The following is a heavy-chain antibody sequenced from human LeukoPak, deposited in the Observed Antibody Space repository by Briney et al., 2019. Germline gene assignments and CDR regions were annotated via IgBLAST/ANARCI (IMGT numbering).Heavy chain of an antibody. Sequence: SETLSLTCAVYGGSFSGYYWSWIRQPPGKGLEWIGEINHSGSTNYNPSLKSRVTISVDTSKNQFSLKLSSVTAADTAVYYCARDGCGGSCFHYYYYYMDVWGKGTTVTISS. CDR1: GGSFSGYY. D-gene: IGHD2-15*01. CDR3: ARDGCGGSCFHYYYYYMDV. CDR2: INHSGST. V-gene: IGHV4-34*01. J-gene: IGHJ6*03.